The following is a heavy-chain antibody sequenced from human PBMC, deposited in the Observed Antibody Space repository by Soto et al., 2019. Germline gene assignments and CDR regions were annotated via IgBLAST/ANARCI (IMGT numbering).Heavy chain of an antibody. CDR1: GYSFTSYW. D-gene: IGHD6-6*01. CDR3: ARVVDIAARPRYFDY. Sequence: GGSVKISCNGSGYSFTSYWIGWVRQMPWKGLEWMGIIYPGDSDTRYSPSFQGQVTISADKSISTAYLQWSSLKASDTAMYYCARVVDIAARPRYFDYWGQGTLVTVSS. CDR2: IYPGDSDT. J-gene: IGHJ4*02. V-gene: IGHV5-51*01.